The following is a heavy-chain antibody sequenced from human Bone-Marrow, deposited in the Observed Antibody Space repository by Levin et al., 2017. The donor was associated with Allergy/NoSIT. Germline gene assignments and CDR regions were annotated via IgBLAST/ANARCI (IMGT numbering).Heavy chain of an antibody. CDR3: ARDRTYGILKNYGMDV. V-gene: IGHV3-21*01. CDR2: ISSSSDYI. CDR1: GFTFSTYG. J-gene: IGHJ6*02. Sequence: GGSLRLSCTASGFTFSTYGMNWVRQAPGKGLEWVSSISSSSDYIYYADSVKGRFTISRDNAKNSLSLQMNSLRAEDTAIYFCARDRTYGILKNYGMDVWGQGTTASVSS. D-gene: IGHD3-9*01.